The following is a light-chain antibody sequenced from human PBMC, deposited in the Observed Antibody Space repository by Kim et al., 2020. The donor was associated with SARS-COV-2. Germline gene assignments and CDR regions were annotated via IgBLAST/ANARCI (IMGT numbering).Light chain of an antibody. Sequence: ASVGDRVTITCRASQGISNYLAWYQQKPGKVPSLLIYTASTLQSGVPSRFSGSGSGTDFTLTISSLQPEDVATYYCQRYDGAPWTFGQGTKVDNQ. V-gene: IGKV1-27*01. CDR1: QGISNY. CDR2: TAS. J-gene: IGKJ1*01. CDR3: QRYDGAPWT.